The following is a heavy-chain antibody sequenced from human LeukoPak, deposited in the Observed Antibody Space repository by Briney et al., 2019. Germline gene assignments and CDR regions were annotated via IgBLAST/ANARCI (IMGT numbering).Heavy chain of an antibody. CDR2: IKQEGSEK. CDR3: ARDAYRYYYDSSGYYYGTYNDY. V-gene: IGHV3-7*01. D-gene: IGHD3-22*01. CDR1: GFTFSSYW. J-gene: IGHJ4*02. Sequence: GGSLRLSCAASGFTFSSYWMSWVRQAPGKGLEWVANIKQEGSEKYYVDSVKGRFTISRHNAKNSLYLQMNSLRAEDTAVYYCARDAYRYYYDSSGYYYGTYNDYWGQGTLVTVSS.